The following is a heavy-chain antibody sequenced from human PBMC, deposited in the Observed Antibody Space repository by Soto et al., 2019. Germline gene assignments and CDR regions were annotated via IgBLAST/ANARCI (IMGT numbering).Heavy chain of an antibody. CDR3: VRYGVEDTY. V-gene: IGHV1-8*01. CDR1: GYTFTTHN. Sequence: ASVKVSCKDCGYTFTTHNINWVRQATGQGLEWMGWMNPNSGNTGYAQKFQDRITLTRDTSITTAYMELSSLRSDDTAVYFCVRYGVEDTYWGQGTLVTVSS. CDR2: MNPNSGNT. D-gene: IGHD2-8*01. J-gene: IGHJ4*02.